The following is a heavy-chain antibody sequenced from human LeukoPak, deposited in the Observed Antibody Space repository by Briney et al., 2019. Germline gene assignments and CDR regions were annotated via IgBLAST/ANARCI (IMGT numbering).Heavy chain of an antibody. CDR1: GGSFSGYY. D-gene: IGHD6-13*01. CDR3: ARQWSSAAGSFDY. V-gene: IGHV4-59*08. J-gene: IGHJ4*02. CDR2: IYYSGST. Sequence: SETLSLTCAIYGGSFSGYYWSWIRQPPGKGLEWIGYIYYSGSTNYNPSLKSRVTISVDTSKNQFSLKLSSVTAADTAVYYCARQWSSAAGSFDYWGQGTLVTVSS.